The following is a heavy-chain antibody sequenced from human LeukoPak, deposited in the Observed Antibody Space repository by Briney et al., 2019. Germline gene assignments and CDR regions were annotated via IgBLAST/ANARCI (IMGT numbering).Heavy chain of an antibody. J-gene: IGHJ4*02. Sequence: GGSLRLSCAACGFIFRRDWMHWLRHAPGKGPEGVSRIRDDGSITTYADSVQGRFTISRDNAKSTLFLQMNSLRAEDTAVYFCARRFYQTNVYDRHFDHWGEGILVTVSS. CDR3: ARRFYQTNVYDRHFDH. D-gene: IGHD2-8*01. CDR1: GFIFRRDW. V-gene: IGHV3-74*03. CDR2: IRDDGSIT.